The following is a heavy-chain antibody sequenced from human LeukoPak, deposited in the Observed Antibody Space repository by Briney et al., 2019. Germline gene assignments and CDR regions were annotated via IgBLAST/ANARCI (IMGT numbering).Heavy chain of an antibody. CDR3: ATGSSSLAVGY. D-gene: IGHD6-6*01. CDR2: IIPIFGTA. V-gene: IGHV1-69*05. Sequence: ASVKVSCKASGGTFSSYAISWVRQAPGQGLEWMGGIIPIFGTANYAQKFQGRVTITTDESTSTAYMELSSLRSEDTAVYYCATGSSSLAVGYWGQGTLSPSPQ. J-gene: IGHJ4*02. CDR1: GGTFSSYA.